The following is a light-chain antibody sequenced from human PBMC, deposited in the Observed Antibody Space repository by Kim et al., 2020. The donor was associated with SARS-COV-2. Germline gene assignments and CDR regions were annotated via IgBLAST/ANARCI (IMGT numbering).Light chain of an antibody. CDR2: DTS. J-gene: IGLJ3*02. CDR3: LLNYGDARV. V-gene: IGLV7-46*01. Sequence: QAVVTQEPSLTVSPGGTVTLTCGLSTGAVTTVQYPYWFQQKPGQAPMTLIYDTSNTHSWTPARFSGSLLGGKAALTLSGAQPEDEADYYCLLNYGDARVFGGGTQLTVL. CDR1: TGAVTTVQY.